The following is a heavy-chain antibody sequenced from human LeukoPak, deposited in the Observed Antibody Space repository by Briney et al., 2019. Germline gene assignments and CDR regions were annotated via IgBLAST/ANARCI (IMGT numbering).Heavy chain of an antibody. CDR1: GFTFSDSF. CDR3: ATSSWYRIAY. CDR2: SRNKADSYTA. J-gene: IGHJ4*02. D-gene: IGHD6-13*01. Sequence: GGSLRLSCAVSGFTFSDSFISWVRQAPGKRLEWVGRSRNKADSYTAEYAASVKGRFTISRDESKNSLYLQISSLETEDAAVYYCATSSWYRIAYWGQGSLVTVSS. V-gene: IGHV3-72*01.